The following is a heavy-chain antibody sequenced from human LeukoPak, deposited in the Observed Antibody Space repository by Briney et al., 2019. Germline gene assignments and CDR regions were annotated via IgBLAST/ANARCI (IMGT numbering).Heavy chain of an antibody. CDR2: IYTSGST. Sequence: SETLSLTCTVSGGSISSYYWSWIRQPAGKGLEWIGRIYTSGSTNYNPSLKSRVTMSVDTSKNQFTLKLSSVTAADTAVYYCVRVIGAPNYYYYMDVWGKGTTVTVSS. V-gene: IGHV4-4*07. CDR1: GGSISSYY. D-gene: IGHD3-22*01. CDR3: VRVIGAPNYYYYMDV. J-gene: IGHJ6*03.